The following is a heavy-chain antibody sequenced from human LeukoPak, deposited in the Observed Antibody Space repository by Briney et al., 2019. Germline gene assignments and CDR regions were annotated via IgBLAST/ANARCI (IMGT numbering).Heavy chain of an antibody. D-gene: IGHD3-16*01. CDR3: AKDRRRMVTFAGFAF. Sequence: GGSLRLSCAASGFTFSSYSMNWVRRAPGKGLEWVSYISSSTSTIYYADSVKGRFTISRDNARNSLYLQMNTLRAEDTALYYCAKDRRRMVTFAGFAFWGPGALVTVSP. J-gene: IGHJ3*01. CDR2: ISSSTSTI. CDR1: GFTFSSYS. V-gene: IGHV3-48*04.